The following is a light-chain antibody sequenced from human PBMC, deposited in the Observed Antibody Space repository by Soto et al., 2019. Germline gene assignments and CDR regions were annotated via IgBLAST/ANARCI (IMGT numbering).Light chain of an antibody. CDR2: GNF. V-gene: IGLV1-44*01. CDR1: CSNIGSNT. Sequence: QAVVTQPPSASGTPGQRVTTSCSGSCSNIGSNTVNWYQQLPGTAPKLLIYGNFNRPSGVPDRFSGSKSGTSASLAITGLQAGDEADYYCQSYDSSLSGVVFGGGTKLTVL. J-gene: IGLJ2*01. CDR3: QSYDSSLSGVV.